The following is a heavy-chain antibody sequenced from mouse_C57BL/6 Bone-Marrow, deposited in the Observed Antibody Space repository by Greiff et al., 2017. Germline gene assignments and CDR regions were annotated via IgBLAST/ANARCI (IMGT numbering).Heavy chain of an antibody. CDR1: GYTFTSYW. Sequence: QVQLKQPGAELVMPGASVKLSCKASGYTFTSYWMHWVKQRPGQGLEWIGEIDPSDSYTNYNQKFKGKSTLTVDKSSSTAYMQLSSLTSEDSAVYYCAVFAYWGQGTLVTVSA. CDR3: AVFAY. J-gene: IGHJ3*01. CDR2: IDPSDSYT. V-gene: IGHV1-69*01.